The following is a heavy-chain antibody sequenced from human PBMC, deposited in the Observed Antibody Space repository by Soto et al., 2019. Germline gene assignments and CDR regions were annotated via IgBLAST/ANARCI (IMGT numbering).Heavy chain of an antibody. CDR3: AQKGRGYFDY. CDR1: GFSLSTRDVG. V-gene: IGHV2-5*02. J-gene: IGHJ4*02. CDR2: IYWDDYK. D-gene: IGHD3-10*01. Sequence: QITLKESGPTLVKPTQTLTLTCTFSGFSLSTRDVGVGWLRQPPGKALEWLTLIYWDDYKHYSPSLETRLAITKDTSKNQVVLTMTNMDPVDTATYYCAQKGRGYFDYWGQGTLVTVSS.